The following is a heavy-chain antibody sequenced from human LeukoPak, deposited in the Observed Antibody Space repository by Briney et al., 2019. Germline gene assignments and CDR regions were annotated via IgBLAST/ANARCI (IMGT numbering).Heavy chain of an antibody. V-gene: IGHV4-34*01. J-gene: IGHJ5*02. Sequence: SETLSLTCAVYGGSFSGYYWSWIRQPPGKGLEWIGEINHSGSTNYNPSLKSRVTISVDTSKNQFSLKLSSVTAADTAVYYCATGQLDSSGYPPHWFDPWGQGTLVTVSS. CDR1: GGSFSGYY. CDR2: INHSGST. D-gene: IGHD3-22*01. CDR3: ATGQLDSSGYPPHWFDP.